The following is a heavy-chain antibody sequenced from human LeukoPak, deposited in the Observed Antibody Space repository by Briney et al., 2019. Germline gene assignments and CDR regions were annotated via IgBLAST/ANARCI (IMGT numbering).Heavy chain of an antibody. J-gene: IGHJ4*02. CDR2: IYYSGST. CDR3: ARAGGRDFHFDS. V-gene: IGHV4-39*07. CDR1: GGSISSSSYY. D-gene: IGHD5-12*01. Sequence: SETLSLTCTVSGGSISSSSYYWGWIRQPPGKGLEWIGSIYYSGSTYYNPPLKSRVTISVDTSKNQFSLKLSSVTAADTAFYFCARAGGRDFHFDSWGQGTLVTVSS.